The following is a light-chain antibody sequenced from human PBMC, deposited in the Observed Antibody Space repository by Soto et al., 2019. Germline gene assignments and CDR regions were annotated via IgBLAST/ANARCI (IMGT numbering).Light chain of an antibody. CDR3: QQSFSIPFT. CDR1: QGIRAY. Sequence: DIQMTQSPSSLSASVGDRLSITCRASQGIRAYLNWYQQKPGKAPKVLIYAATDLQSGVPSRFNGSGSGTEFTLTISSLQPEDFATYYCQQSFSIPFTFGPGTTVDV. CDR2: AAT. J-gene: IGKJ3*01. V-gene: IGKV1-39*01.